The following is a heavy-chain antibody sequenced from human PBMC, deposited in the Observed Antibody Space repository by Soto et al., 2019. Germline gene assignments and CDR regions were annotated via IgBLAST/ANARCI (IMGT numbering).Heavy chain of an antibody. D-gene: IGHD3-10*01. CDR3: ARYSYGPHYYFDY. CDR2: IYYSGSS. V-gene: IGHV4-59*01. CDR1: GGSIKSYY. Sequence: SETLSLTCTVSGGSIKSYYWSWIRQPPGKGLEWIGSIYYSGSSNSGPSLKSRVTMSVDTSKNQFSLKLSAVIAADTAMYYCARYSYGPHYYFDYWGQGTLVPVSS. J-gene: IGHJ4*02.